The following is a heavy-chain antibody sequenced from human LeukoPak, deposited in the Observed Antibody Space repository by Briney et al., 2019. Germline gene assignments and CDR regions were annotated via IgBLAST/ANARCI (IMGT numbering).Heavy chain of an antibody. D-gene: IGHD3-10*01. CDR2: INHSGST. J-gene: IGHJ4*02. CDR1: GGSFSGYY. Sequence: PSETLSLTCAVYGGSFSGYYWSWIRQPPGKGLEWIGEINHSGSTNYNPSLKSRVTISVDTSKNQFSLKLSSVTAADTAVYYCARGTRYYGSGSYVDYWGQGTLVTVSS. V-gene: IGHV4-34*01. CDR3: ARGTRYYGSGSYVDY.